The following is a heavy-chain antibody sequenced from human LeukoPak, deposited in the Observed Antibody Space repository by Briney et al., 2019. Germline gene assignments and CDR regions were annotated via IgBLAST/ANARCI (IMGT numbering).Heavy chain of an antibody. CDR1: GFTFSSYG. D-gene: IGHD6-19*01. V-gene: IGHV3-23*01. CDR3: AKGQWLVAAGLDV. Sequence: GGSLRLSCAASGFTFSSYGMNWVRQAPGKGLEWVSAISGSGGSTYYADSVKGRFTISRDNSKNTLYLQMNSLRAEDTAVYYCAKGQWLVAAGLDVWGQGTTVTVSS. CDR2: ISGSGGST. J-gene: IGHJ6*02.